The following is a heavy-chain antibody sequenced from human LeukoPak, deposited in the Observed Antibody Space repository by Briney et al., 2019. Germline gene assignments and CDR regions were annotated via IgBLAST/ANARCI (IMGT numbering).Heavy chain of an antibody. CDR3: ASPGIAVAGTEN. V-gene: IGHV4-38-2*02. CDR2: IYHSGST. CDR1: GYSISSGYY. Sequence: KPSETLSLTCTVSGYSISSGYYWGWIRQPPGKGLEWIGSIYHSGSTYYNPSLKSRVTKSVDTSKNQFSLKLSSATAADTAVYYCASPGIAVAGTENWGQGTLVTVSS. D-gene: IGHD6-19*01. J-gene: IGHJ4*02.